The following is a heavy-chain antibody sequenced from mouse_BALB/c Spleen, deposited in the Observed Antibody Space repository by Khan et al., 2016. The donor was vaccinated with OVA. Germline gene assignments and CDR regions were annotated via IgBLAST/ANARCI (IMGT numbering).Heavy chain of an antibody. CDR3: TSYDGYYSPMDY. D-gene: IGHD2-3*01. CDR1: GFNIKDYY. CDR2: IDPENGNT. Sequence: VQLKESGAELVRPGALVKLSCKASGFNIKDYYIHWVKQRPEQGLEWIGWIDPENGNTIYDPKFQGKASITVDTSSNTAYLQLSSLTSEDTAVYYCTSYDGYYSPMDYWGRGTSVTVSS. J-gene: IGHJ4*01. V-gene: IGHV14-1*02.